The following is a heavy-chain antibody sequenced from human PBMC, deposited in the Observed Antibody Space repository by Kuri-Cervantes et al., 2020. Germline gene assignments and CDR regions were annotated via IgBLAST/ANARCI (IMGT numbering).Heavy chain of an antibody. CDR3: ARNVFSFDY. V-gene: IGHV4-34*01. Sequence: SETLSLTCAVYGGSFSGYHWSWIRQPPGKGLEWIGEINHSGSTNYNPSLKSRVTISVDTSKNQFSLKLSSVTAADTAVYYCARNVFSFDYWGQGTLVTVSS. CDR1: GGSFSGYH. CDR2: INHSGST. J-gene: IGHJ4*02.